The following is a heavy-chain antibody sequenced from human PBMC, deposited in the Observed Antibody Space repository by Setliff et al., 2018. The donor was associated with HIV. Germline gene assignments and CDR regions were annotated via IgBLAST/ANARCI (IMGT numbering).Heavy chain of an antibody. CDR3: ARSRAAGFDY. V-gene: IGHV4-61*02. J-gene: IGHJ4*02. CDR2: IYTSGST. CDR1: GGSISSGSYY. Sequence: PSETLSLTCTVSGGSISSGSYYWSWIRQPAGKGLEWIGRIYTSGSTNYNPSPKSRVTISVDTSKNQFSLKLSSVTAADTAVYYCARSRAAGFDYWGQGTLVTVSS. D-gene: IGHD6-13*01.